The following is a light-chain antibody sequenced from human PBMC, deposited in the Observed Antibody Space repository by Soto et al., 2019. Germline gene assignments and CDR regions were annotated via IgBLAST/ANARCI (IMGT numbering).Light chain of an antibody. Sequence: EIVMTQSPATLSVSPGERATLSCRARQSVSSYLAWYQQKPGQAPRLLIYSASTGATGIPARFSGSGSGTEFTLTISSLQSEDFAVYYCQQYNNWPPTFGGGTKVEIK. CDR1: QSVSSY. V-gene: IGKV3-15*01. CDR3: QQYNNWPPT. CDR2: SAS. J-gene: IGKJ4*01.